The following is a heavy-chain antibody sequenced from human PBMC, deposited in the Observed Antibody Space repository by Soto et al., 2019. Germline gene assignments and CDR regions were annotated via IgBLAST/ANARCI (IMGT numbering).Heavy chain of an antibody. CDR3: AGRTAVRNLDY. J-gene: IGHJ4*02. D-gene: IGHD6-19*01. CDR1: GFVFSHYA. Sequence: EVQLLESGGGLVQPGGSLTVSCAASGFVFSHYAMTWVRQAPGKGLEWVSTVSENGEYTSYADSVKGRFTTSRDNSKNTVFVQMNRLRAEDTAVYYCAGRTAVRNLDYWGQGTLVTVSS. V-gene: IGHV3-23*01. CDR2: VSENGEYT.